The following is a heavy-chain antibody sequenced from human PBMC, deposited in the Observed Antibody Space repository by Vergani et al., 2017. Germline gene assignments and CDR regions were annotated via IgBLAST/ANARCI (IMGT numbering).Heavy chain of an antibody. V-gene: IGHV3-30*18. J-gene: IGHJ4*02. CDR3: AKVRSWQQLVWYFDY. CDR1: GFTFSSYG. CDR2: ISYDGSNK. D-gene: IGHD6-13*01. Sequence: VQLVESGGGLVQPGRSLRLSCTASGFTFSSYGMHWVRQAPGKGLEWVAVISYDGSNKYYADSVKGRCTISRGNSKNTLYLQMNSLRAEDTAVYYCAKVRSWQQLVWYFDYWGQGTLVTVSS.